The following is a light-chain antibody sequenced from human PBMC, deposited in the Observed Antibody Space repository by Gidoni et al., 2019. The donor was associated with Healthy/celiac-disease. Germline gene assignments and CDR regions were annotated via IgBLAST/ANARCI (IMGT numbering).Light chain of an antibody. CDR1: QSVSSY. V-gene: IGKV3-11*01. CDR3: RQRSNWPLT. CDR2: DAS. J-gene: IGKJ4*01. Sequence: EIVLTQYPATLSVSPGERATLSCRARQSVSSYLAWYQQKPGQAPRLLIYDASNRATGIPARFSGSGSGTDFTLTISSLEPEDFAVYYCRQRSNWPLTFGGGTKVEIK.